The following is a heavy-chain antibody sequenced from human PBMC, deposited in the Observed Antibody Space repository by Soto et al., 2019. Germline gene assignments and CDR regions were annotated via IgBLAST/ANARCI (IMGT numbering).Heavy chain of an antibody. D-gene: IGHD2-15*01. Sequence: ASVKVSCKTSGGTFSSYAISWVRQAPGQGLEWMGGIVPIVDTSTYAQRFQGRVTITADESTSTVYMELSSLRSDDTAVYYCVRVVAIPGYWGQGILVTVSS. CDR3: VRVVAIPGY. J-gene: IGHJ4*02. CDR2: IVPIVDTS. V-gene: IGHV1-69*13. CDR1: GGTFSSYA.